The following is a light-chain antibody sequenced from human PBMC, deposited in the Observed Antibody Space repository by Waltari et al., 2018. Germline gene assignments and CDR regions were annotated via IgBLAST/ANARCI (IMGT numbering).Light chain of an antibody. J-gene: IGKJ3*01. CDR3: QQYNNWSFT. Sequence: EIVMTQSPATLSVSPGVRATLSCRASQSVSSNLAWYQQKPGQAPRLLIYGASTRATGIPARFSGSGSGTEFTLTISSLQSEDFAVYYCQQYNNWSFTFGPGTKVDIK. CDR1: QSVSSN. V-gene: IGKV3-15*01. CDR2: GAS.